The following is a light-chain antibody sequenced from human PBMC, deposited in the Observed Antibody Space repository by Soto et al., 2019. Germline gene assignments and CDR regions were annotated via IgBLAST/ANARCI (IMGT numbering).Light chain of an antibody. CDR3: MQGTHWPPYT. J-gene: IGKJ2*01. CDR1: QSLAYSDGNTY. V-gene: IGKV2-30*01. Sequence: DVVMTQSPLSLPVTLGQPASISCRSSQSLAYSDGNTYLNWCQQRPGQSPRRLIYKVSNRDSGVPDRFSGSASGTDFTMTVSRVQAEDVGVYYCMQGTHWPPYTFGKGTTLEIK. CDR2: KVS.